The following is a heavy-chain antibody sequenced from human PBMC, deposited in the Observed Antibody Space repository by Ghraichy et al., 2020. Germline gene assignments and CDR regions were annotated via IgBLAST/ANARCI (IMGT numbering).Heavy chain of an antibody. CDR1: GFTFSDYY. D-gene: IGHD3-22*01. CDR3: ARVSLGQGSGYVGYYYYYYYMDV. J-gene: IGHJ6*03. Sequence: GGSLRLSCAASGFTFSDYYMSWIRQAPGKGLEWVSYISSSGSTIYYADSVKGRFTISRDNAKNSLYLQMNSLRAEDTAVYYCARVSLGQGSGYVGYYYYYYYMDVWGKGTTVTVSS. CDR2: ISSSGSTI. V-gene: IGHV3-11*04.